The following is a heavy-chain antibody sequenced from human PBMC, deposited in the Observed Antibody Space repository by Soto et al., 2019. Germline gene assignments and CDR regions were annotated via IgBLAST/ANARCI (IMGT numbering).Heavy chain of an antibody. Sequence: QVQLVQSGAEVKKPGASVKVSCKASGYTFTSYAMHWVRQAPGQRLEWMGWINAGNGNTKYSQKFQGRGTITRDTAASKAYMELSSRRSEDTAVYYCARDRPREALLLFDYWGQGTLVTVSS. V-gene: IGHV1-3*01. D-gene: IGHD2-21*01. CDR1: GYTFTSYA. J-gene: IGHJ4*02. CDR2: INAGNGNT. CDR3: ARDRPREALLLFDY.